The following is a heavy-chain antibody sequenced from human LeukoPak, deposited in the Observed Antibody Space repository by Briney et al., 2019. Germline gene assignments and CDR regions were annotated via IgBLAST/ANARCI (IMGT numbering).Heavy chain of an antibody. CDR1: GFTFSRYW. D-gene: IGHD3-10*01. V-gene: IGHV3-7*01. CDR3: ARGLYYYGSGSNYK. CDR2: IKQDGSEK. Sequence: GGSLRLSCAVSGFTFSRYWMSWVRQAPGKGLEWVANIKQDGSEKYYVDSVKGRFTISRYNAKNSLYLQMNRLRAEDTAVYYCARGLYYYGSGSNYKWGQGTLVTVSS. J-gene: IGHJ4*02.